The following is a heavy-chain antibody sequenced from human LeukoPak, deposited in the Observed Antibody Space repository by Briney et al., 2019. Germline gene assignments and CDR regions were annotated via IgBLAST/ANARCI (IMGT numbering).Heavy chain of an antibody. J-gene: IGHJ4*02. CDR3: AKAIDYGDYYFDY. CDR1: GFKFSDHY. CDR2: SRNKASSYTT. V-gene: IGHV3-72*01. D-gene: IGHD4-17*01. Sequence: PGGSQRLSCAASGFKFSDHYIDWVRQAPGKGLEWVGRSRNKASSYTTEYAASVEGRFTISRDVSESSLYLQMNSLRTEDTAVYYCAKAIDYGDYYFDYWGQGTLVTVSS.